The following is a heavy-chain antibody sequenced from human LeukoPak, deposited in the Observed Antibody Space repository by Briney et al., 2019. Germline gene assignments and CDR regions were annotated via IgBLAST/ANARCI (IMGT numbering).Heavy chain of an antibody. CDR3: ARVPPYCSTTTCYAPFDY. CDR1: GGTFSNFA. CDR2: IIPVFGAT. D-gene: IGHD2-2*01. J-gene: IGHJ4*02. V-gene: IGHV1-69*13. Sequence: SVKVSCKASGGTFSNFAVSWVRQAPGQGLEWMGGIIPVFGATTYAENFQDRVTITADEPTGTAYMELSSLKSDDTAVYYCARVPPYCSTTTCYAPFDYWGQGTLVTVSS.